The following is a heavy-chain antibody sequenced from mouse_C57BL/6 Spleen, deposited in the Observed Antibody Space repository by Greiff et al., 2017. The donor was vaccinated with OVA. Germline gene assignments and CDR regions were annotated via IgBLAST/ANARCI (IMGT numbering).Heavy chain of an antibody. CDR1: GYTFTSYW. Sequence: VQLQQSGAELVKPGASVKLSCKASGYTFTSYWMQWVKQRPGQGLEWIGEIDPSDSYTNYNQKFKGKATLTVDTSSSTAYMQLSSLTSEDSAVYYCARAYLDYWGQGTTLTVSS. D-gene: IGHD6-5*01. J-gene: IGHJ2*01. CDR3: ARAYLDY. CDR2: IDPSDSYT. V-gene: IGHV1-50*01.